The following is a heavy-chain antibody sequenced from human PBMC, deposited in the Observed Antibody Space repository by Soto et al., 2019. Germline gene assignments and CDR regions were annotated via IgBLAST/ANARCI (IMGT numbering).Heavy chain of an antibody. D-gene: IGHD3-10*01. CDR3: AKDSSYGPQFGAFDI. CDR2: ISYDGSNK. J-gene: IGHJ3*02. Sequence: GGSLRLSCAASGFTFSSYGMHWVRQAPGKGLEWVAVISYDGSNKYYADSVKGRFTISRDNSKNTLYLQMNSLRAEDTAVYYCAKDSSYGPQFGAFDIWGQGTMVTVSS. CDR1: GFTFSSYG. V-gene: IGHV3-30*18.